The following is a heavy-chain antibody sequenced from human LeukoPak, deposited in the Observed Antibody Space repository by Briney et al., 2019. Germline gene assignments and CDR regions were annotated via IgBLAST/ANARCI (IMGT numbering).Heavy chain of an antibody. V-gene: IGHV4-39*07. CDR1: GGSISSSSYY. D-gene: IGHD6-13*01. J-gene: IGHJ4*02. CDR3: ARDRGSSSWYDY. CDR2: IYYSGST. Sequence: SETLSLTCTVSGGSISSSSYYWGWIRQPPGKGLEWIGSIYYSGSTYYNPSLKSRVTISVDRSKNQFSLKLSSVTAADTAVYYCARDRGSSSWYDYWGQGTLVTVSS.